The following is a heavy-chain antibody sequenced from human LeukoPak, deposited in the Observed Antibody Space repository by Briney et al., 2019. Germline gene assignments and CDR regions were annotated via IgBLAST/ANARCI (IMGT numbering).Heavy chain of an antibody. CDR1: GDSFSSYY. CDR3: SSGYGQMAWPPDY. CDR2: IYYSGST. D-gene: IGHD5-24*01. J-gene: IGHJ4*02. V-gene: IGHV4-59*01. Sequence: SETLSLTFTVSGDSFSSYYWSWIRQPPGKGLEWIGYIYYSGSTNYNPSLKSRVTISVDTSKNQFSLKLSSVTAADTAVYECSSGYGQMAWPPDYWGQGTLVTVSS.